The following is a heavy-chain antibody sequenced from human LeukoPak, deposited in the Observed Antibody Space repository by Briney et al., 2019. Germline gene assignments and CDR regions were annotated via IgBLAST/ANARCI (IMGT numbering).Heavy chain of an antibody. Sequence: PSETLSLTCTVSGGSISSGGYYWSWIRQHPGKGLEWIGYMYYSGSTYYNPSLKSRVSISIDTSKNQLSLKLNSVTAADTAVYYCATIPPTVTTFDYWGQGTLVTVSS. D-gene: IGHD4-17*01. V-gene: IGHV4-31*03. CDR1: GGSISSGGYY. CDR3: ATIPPTVTTFDY. CDR2: MYYSGST. J-gene: IGHJ4*02.